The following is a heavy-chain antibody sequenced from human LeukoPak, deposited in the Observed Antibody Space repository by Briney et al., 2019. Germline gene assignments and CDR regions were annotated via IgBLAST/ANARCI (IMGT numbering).Heavy chain of an antibody. CDR2: ISWNSGSI. J-gene: IGHJ4*02. CDR3: AKGGSIQYRYFDY. CDR1: GFTFDAYA. V-gene: IGHV3-9*01. Sequence: GRSLRLFCAASGFTFDAYAMHWVRQDPGKGLEWVSGISWNSGSIGYADSVKGRFTISRDNAKNSLYLQMNSLRAEDTALYYCAKGGSIQYRYFDYWGQGTLVTVSS. D-gene: IGHD2-8*01.